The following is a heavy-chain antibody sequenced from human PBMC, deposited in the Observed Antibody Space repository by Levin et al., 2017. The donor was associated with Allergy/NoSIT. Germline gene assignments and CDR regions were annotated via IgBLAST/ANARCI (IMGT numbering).Heavy chain of an antibody. CDR1: GGTFSSYA. J-gene: IGHJ5*02. Sequence: SVKVSCKASGGTFSSYAFNWVRQAPGQGLEWMGGVIPMFGTANYAPKFQGRVTITADKSTSTAYMDLSSLRSEDTAVYYCAREKVGDIVATTGYNWFDLWGQGTLVTVSS. D-gene: IGHD5-12*01. CDR3: AREKVGDIVATTGYNWFDL. CDR2: VIPMFGTA. V-gene: IGHV1-69*06.